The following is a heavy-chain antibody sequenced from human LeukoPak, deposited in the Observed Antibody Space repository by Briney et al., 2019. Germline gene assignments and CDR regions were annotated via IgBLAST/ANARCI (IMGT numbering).Heavy chain of an antibody. D-gene: IGHD5-12*01. V-gene: IGHV3-7*03. Sequence: GGSLRLSCAASGFTFSNYWMTWVRQAPGKGLEWVANIKRDGSEKFYVDSVKGRFTVSRDNAKNSLYLQMNSLRAEDTAVYYCARDAGNSGYDILDHWGQGTLVTVSS. CDR3: ARDAGNSGYDILDH. CDR1: GFTFSNYW. J-gene: IGHJ4*02. CDR2: IKRDGSEK.